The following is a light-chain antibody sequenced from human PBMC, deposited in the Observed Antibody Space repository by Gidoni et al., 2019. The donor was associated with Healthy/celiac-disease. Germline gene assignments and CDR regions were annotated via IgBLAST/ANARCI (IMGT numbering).Light chain of an antibody. Sequence: DIQMTQSPSSLSASVGDRVTIACQASQAIFNYLNWYQQKPGKAPKLLIYDASNLETGVPSRFSGSGSGTDFTFTISSLQPEDIATYYCQQYDSLPITCGQXTRLEIK. CDR2: DAS. CDR3: QQYDSLPIT. J-gene: IGKJ5*01. CDR1: QAIFNY. V-gene: IGKV1-33*01.